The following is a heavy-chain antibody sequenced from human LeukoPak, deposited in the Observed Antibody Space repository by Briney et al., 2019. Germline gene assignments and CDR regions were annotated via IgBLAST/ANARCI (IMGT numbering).Heavy chain of an antibody. D-gene: IGHD6-19*01. Sequence: SETLSLTCTVSGGSISSYYWSWIRQPAGKGLEWIGRIDTSGNTNYKPSLKSRVTMSVDTSKNQFSLKLSSVTAADTAVYYCARGDAVAGFDYWGQGTLVTVSS. V-gene: IGHV4-4*07. CDR1: GGSISSYY. J-gene: IGHJ4*02. CDR2: IDTSGNT. CDR3: ARGDAVAGFDY.